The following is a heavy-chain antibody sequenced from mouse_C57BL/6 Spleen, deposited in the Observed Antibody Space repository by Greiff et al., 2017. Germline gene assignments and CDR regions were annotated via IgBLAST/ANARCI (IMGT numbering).Heavy chain of an antibody. Sequence: VQLVESGPELVKPGASVKISCKASGYAFSSSWMNWVKQRPGKGLEWIGRIYPGDGDPNYNGKFKGKATLTADKSSSTAYMQLSSLTSEDSAVYFCARRGYGNYLWYFDVWGTGTTVTGSS. CDR1: GYAFSSSW. CDR2: IYPGDGDP. J-gene: IGHJ1*03. V-gene: IGHV1-82*01. CDR3: ARRGYGNYLWYFDV. D-gene: IGHD2-10*02.